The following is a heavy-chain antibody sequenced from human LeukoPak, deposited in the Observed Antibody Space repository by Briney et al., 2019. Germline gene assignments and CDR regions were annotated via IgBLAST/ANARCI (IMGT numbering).Heavy chain of an antibody. CDR2: IKGTGLTT. J-gene: IGHJ6*03. Sequence: GGSLRLSCAASGFIFSDYYMSWIRQAPGKGLEWVSAIKGTGLTTYYADSVKGRFTISRDNAKNSLSLQMSSLRADDTAIYYCARAGELRYMDVWGKGTAVTVSS. CDR3: ARAGELRYMDV. CDR1: GFIFSDYY. V-gene: IGHV3-11*04. D-gene: IGHD3-16*01.